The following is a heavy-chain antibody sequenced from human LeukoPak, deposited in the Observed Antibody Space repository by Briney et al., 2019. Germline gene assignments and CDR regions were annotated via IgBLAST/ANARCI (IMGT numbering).Heavy chain of an antibody. V-gene: IGHV3-53*01. D-gene: IGHD2-15*01. CDR3: ARLGCSGGSCYSGEDYFDY. CDR1: GFTVSCTY. J-gene: IGHJ4*02. CDR2: IYSGGST. Sequence: GGSLRLSCAASGFTVSCTYMCWVRQAPGKGLEWVSVIYSGGSTYYADSVKGRFTISRDNSKNTLYLQMNSLRAEDTAVYYCARLGCSGGSCYSGEDYFDYWGQGTLVTVSS.